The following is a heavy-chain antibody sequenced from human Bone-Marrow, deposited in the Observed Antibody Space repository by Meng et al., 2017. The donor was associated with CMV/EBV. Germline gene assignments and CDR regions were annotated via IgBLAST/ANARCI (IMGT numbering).Heavy chain of an antibody. CDR1: GFTFSSYA. CDR2: ISGSGGST. J-gene: IGHJ4*02. Sequence: GGSLRLSCAASGFTFSSYAMSWVRQAPGKGLEWVSAISGSGGSTYYADSVKGRFTISRDNSKNTLYLQMNSLRAEDTAVYSCAKVGFQLLSFDYWGQGTLVTVSS. D-gene: IGHD2-2*01. V-gene: IGHV3-23*01. CDR3: AKVGFQLLSFDY.